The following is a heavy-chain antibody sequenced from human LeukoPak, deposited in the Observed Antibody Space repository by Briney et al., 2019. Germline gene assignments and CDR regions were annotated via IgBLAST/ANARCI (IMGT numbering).Heavy chain of an antibody. CDR2: IYYTGST. CDR3: ARDSPYSDYLIGGAFNI. CDR1: GDFISNYY. J-gene: IGHJ3*02. Sequence: SETLSLTCNVSGDFISNYYWSWIRQPPGRGLEWIGYIYYTGSTSYNPSLKSRVTISVDKSKNQFSLKLSSVTAADTAVYYCARDSPYSDYLIGGAFNIWGQGTMVTVSS. D-gene: IGHD4-11*01. V-gene: IGHV4-59*12.